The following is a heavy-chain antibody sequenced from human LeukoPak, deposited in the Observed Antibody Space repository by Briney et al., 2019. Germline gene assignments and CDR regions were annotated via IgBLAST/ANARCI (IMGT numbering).Heavy chain of an antibody. D-gene: IGHD3-10*01. Sequence: KPSETLSLTCTVSGFSITRGDYWGWIRQPPGKGLECIGAIYHSGSTYYNPSLKSRVAISVDTSKNQFSLRLSSVSAADTAVYYCARSGPYYYHYVDVWGKGTTVTVSS. V-gene: IGHV4-38-2*02. J-gene: IGHJ6*03. CDR2: IYHSGST. CDR3: ARSGPYYYHYVDV. CDR1: GFSITRGDY.